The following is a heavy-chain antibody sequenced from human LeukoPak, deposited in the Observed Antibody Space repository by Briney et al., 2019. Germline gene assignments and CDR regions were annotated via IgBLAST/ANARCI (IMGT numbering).Heavy chain of an antibody. CDR3: AKDTSIGRYCTNGVCSPFDY. V-gene: IGHV3-23*01. CDR2: ISDTGATT. D-gene: IGHD2-8*01. Sequence: PGGSLRLSCAGSGFTFSSYAMGWVRQAPGKGLEWVSAISDTGATTYDADSVKGRFTISRDNSRSTLYLQMNSLRAEDTALYYCAKDTSIGRYCTNGVCSPFDYWGQGTLVTASS. J-gene: IGHJ4*02. CDR1: GFTFSSYA.